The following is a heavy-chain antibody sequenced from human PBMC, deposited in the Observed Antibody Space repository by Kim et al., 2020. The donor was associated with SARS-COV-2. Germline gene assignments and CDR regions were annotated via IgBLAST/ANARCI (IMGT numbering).Heavy chain of an antibody. J-gene: IGHJ4*02. D-gene: IGHD3-22*01. CDR2: T. V-gene: IGHV4-59*01. CDR3: ARAVNSSGSLD. Sequence: TNYNPSLRRRVTISVDTSKNQFSLRRSSVTAADTAVYYCARAVNSSGSLDWGQGTLVTVSS.